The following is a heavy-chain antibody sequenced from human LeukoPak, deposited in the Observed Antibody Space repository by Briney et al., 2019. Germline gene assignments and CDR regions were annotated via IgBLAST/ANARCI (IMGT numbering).Heavy chain of an antibody. J-gene: IGHJ4*02. CDR1: GFTFSSYA. CDR3: AKSAAAAGRTYFDY. V-gene: IGHV3-23*01. Sequence: PGGSLRLSCAASGFTFSSYAMSWVRQAPGNGLEWVSDVSGSGDSTYYADSVKGRFTISRDNSKNTLYLQMNSLRAEDTAVYYCAKSAAAAGRTYFDYWGQGTLVTVSS. CDR2: VSGSGDST. D-gene: IGHD6-13*01.